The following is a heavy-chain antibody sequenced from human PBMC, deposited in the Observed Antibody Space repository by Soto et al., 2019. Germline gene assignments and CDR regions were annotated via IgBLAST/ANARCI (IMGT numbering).Heavy chain of an antibody. V-gene: IGHV4-39*02. CDR1: GGSITTTSYY. Sequence: PSETLSLTCTVSGGSITTTSYYWGWIRQPPGKGLEWIGSIYNSGSTYYNPSLKSRVTISVDTPKNQFSLTLNSVTAADTAVYYCARDNGSGSFDYWGQGALVTVSS. CDR3: ARDNGSGSFDY. J-gene: IGHJ4*02. CDR2: IYNSGST. D-gene: IGHD3-10*01.